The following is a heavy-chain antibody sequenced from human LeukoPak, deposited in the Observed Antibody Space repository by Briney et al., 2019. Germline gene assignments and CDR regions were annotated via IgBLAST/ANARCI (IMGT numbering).Heavy chain of an antibody. CDR2: ISSSSSTI. J-gene: IGHJ4*02. CDR1: GFTFSSYS. V-gene: IGHV3-48*01. CDR3: ARGSSSSSPLLDY. Sequence: PGGSLRLSCAASGFTFSSYSMNWVRQAPGKGLEWVSYISSSSSTIYYADSVKGRFTISRDNAKNSLYLQMNSLRAEDTAVYYCARGSSSSSPLLDYWGQGTLVTVSS. D-gene: IGHD6-6*01.